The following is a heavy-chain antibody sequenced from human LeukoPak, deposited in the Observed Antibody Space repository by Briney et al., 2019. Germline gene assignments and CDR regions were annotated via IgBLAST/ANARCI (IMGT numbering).Heavy chain of an antibody. CDR3: AKDSGYSYGLNGDY. CDR1: GFTFSSYA. Sequence: GGSLRLSCAASGFTFSSYAMSWVRQAPGKGLEWVSAISGSGGSTYYADSVKGRFTISRDNSKNTLYLQMNSLGAEDTAVYYCAKDSGYSYGLNGDYWGQGTMVTVSS. D-gene: IGHD5-18*01. V-gene: IGHV3-23*01. J-gene: IGHJ4*02. CDR2: ISGSGGST.